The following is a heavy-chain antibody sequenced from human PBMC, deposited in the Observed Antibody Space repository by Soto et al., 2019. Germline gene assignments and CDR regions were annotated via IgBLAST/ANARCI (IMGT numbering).Heavy chain of an antibody. J-gene: IGHJ4*02. CDR1: NYSSSSGYY. Sequence: PSETLSPTGAVSNYSSSSGYYWGCIGQPPEKGREYLWSSFRTYSAYYNPSLRSRVIISVDTSKNQFSLRLNSVTAADTAVYFCARVEAAKFFAHWGQGTLVTVSS. CDR2: SFRTYSA. D-gene: IGHD2-15*01. V-gene: IGHV4-38-2*01. CDR3: ARVEAAKFFAH.